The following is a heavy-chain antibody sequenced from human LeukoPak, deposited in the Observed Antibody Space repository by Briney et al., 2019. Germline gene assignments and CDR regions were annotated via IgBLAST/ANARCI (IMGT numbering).Heavy chain of an antibody. D-gene: IGHD6-13*01. CDR1: GFTFSSYW. J-gene: IGHJ4*02. Sequence: GGSLRLSCAASGFTFSSYWMSWVRQAPGKGLEWVANIKQDGSEKYYVDSVRGRFTISRDNAKNSLFLQMNSLTVEDTAVYYCAREASYSSSWATFDNWDQGTLVTV. CDR3: AREASYSSSWATFDN. V-gene: IGHV3-7*01. CDR2: IKQDGSEK.